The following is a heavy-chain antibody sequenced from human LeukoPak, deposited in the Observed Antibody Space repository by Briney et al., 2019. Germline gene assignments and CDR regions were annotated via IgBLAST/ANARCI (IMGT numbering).Heavy chain of an antibody. Sequence: ASVKVSCKASGYTFTNYGISWVRQAPGQGLEWMGWISTNTGNTNYAQKLQGRVTMTTDTSTNTAHMELSRLRSDDTAVYYCARVGYYESSGYYEYWGQETLVTVSS. CDR1: GYTFTNYG. V-gene: IGHV1-18*01. CDR3: ARVGYYESSGYYEY. CDR2: ISTNTGNT. J-gene: IGHJ4*02. D-gene: IGHD3-22*01.